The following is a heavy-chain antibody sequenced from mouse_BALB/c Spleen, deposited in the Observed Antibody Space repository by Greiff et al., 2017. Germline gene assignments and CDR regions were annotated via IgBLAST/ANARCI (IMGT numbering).Heavy chain of an antibody. Sequence: QVQLQQSGAELARPGASVKLSCKASGYTFTDYYINWVKQRTGQGLEWIGEIYPGSGNTYYNEKFKGKATLTADKSSSTAYMQLSSLTSEDSAVYFCARSHYGSSYWFAYWGQGTLVTVSA. D-gene: IGHD1-1*01. CDR1: GYTFTDYY. CDR2: IYPGSGNT. CDR3: ARSHYGSSYWFAY. J-gene: IGHJ3*01. V-gene: IGHV1-77*01.